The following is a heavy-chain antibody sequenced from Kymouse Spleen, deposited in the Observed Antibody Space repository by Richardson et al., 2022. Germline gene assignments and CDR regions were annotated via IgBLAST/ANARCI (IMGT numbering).Heavy chain of an antibody. J-gene: IGHJ4*02. Sequence: QVQLVESGGGVVQPGRSLRLSCAASGFTFSSYGMHWVRQAPGKGLEWVAVIWYDGSNKYYADSVKGRFTISRDNSKNTLYLQMNSLRAEDTAVYYCARVDSSSSGVYFDYWGQGTLVTVSS. CDR1: GFTFSSYG. CDR3: ARVDSSSSGVYFDY. CDR2: IWYDGSNK. V-gene: IGHV3-33*01. D-gene: IGHD6-6*01.